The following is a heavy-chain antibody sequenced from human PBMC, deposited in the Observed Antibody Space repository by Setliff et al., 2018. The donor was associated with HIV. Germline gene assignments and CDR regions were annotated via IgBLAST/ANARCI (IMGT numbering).Heavy chain of an antibody. J-gene: IGHJ4*02. Sequence: PSQTLSLTCAISGGSVSSNSAAWNWVRQSPSRGLEWLGRTYFRSKWYNNYAASVEGRITISPDTSKNEFSLQLNSVTPEDTAVYYCARGSYGSVLLWGQGTLVTVSS. CDR3: ARGSYGSVLL. V-gene: IGHV6-1*01. CDR1: GGSVSSNSAA. CDR2: TYFRSKWYN. D-gene: IGHD6-19*01.